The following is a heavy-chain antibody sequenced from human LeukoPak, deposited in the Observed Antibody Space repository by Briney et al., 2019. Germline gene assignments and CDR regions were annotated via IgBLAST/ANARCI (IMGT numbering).Heavy chain of an antibody. CDR2: IRYDGSNK. J-gene: IGHJ5*02. D-gene: IGHD2-21*01. Sequence: GGSLRLSCAASGFTFSSYGVHWVRQAPGKGLEWVAFIRYDGSNKYYADSVKGRFTISRDNSKNTLYLQMNSLRAEDTAVYYCAKSGLAYCGGDCTNWFDPWGQGTLVTVSS. CDR1: GFTFSSYG. V-gene: IGHV3-30*02. CDR3: AKSGLAYCGGDCTNWFDP.